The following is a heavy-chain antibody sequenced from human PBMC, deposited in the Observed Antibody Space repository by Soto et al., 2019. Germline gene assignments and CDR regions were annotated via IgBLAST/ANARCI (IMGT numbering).Heavy chain of an antibody. CDR2: INNDGSST. J-gene: IGHJ4*02. Sequence: EVQLVESGGGLVQPGGSLGLSCAASGFTFSSYWMHWVRQAPGKGLVWVSRINNDGSSTSYADSVKGRLTISRDNAKNTLYLQVNSLRAEDTAVYYCAGGGVAGAGTYYNDYWGRGTLVTVSS. CDR3: AGGGVAGAGTYYNDY. CDR1: GFTFSSYW. D-gene: IGHD3-10*01. V-gene: IGHV3-74*01.